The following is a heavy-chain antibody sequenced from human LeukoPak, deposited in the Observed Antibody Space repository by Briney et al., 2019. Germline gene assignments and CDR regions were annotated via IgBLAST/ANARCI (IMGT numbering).Heavy chain of an antibody. J-gene: IGHJ3*02. CDR2: IIPILGIA. Sequence: ASVEVSCKASGGTFSSYAISWVRQAPGQGLEWMGRIIPILGIANYAQKFQGRVTITADKSTSTAYMELSSLRSEDTAVYYCARRSPDIVVVTANPKTLDAFDIWGQGTMVTVSS. CDR3: ARRSPDIVVVTANPKTLDAFDI. D-gene: IGHD2-21*02. CDR1: GGTFSSYA. V-gene: IGHV1-69*04.